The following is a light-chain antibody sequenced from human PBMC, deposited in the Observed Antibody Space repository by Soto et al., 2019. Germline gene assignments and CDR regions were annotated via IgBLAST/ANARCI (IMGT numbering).Light chain of an antibody. CDR3: QHTYTTPVT. J-gene: IGKJ1*01. V-gene: IGKV1-39*01. CDR1: QSINNY. Sequence: DIQMTQSPSSLSASVGDRVTISCRASQSINNYLNWYQQKPGKAPKLLIYAASGLQSGVPSRFSDSGSGTDFALTISSLQPEDFTTYYCQHTYTTPVTFGQGTKVEIK. CDR2: AAS.